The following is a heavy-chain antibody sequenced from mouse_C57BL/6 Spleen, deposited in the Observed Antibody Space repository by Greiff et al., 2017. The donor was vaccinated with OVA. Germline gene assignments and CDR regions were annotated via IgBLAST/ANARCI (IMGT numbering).Heavy chain of an antibody. V-gene: IGHV1-5*01. CDR3: TRLSYDYAWFAY. J-gene: IGHJ3*01. D-gene: IGHD2-4*01. CDR1: GYTFTSYW. Sequence: VQLQQSGTVLARPGASVKMSCKTSGYTFTSYWMHWVKQRPGQGLEWIGAIYPGNSDTSYNQKFKGKAKLTAVTSAITAYMELSSLTNEDSAVYYCTRLSYDYAWFAYWGQGTLVTVSA. CDR2: IYPGNSDT.